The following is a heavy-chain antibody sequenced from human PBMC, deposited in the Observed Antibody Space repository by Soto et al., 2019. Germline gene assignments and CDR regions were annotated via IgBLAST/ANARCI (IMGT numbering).Heavy chain of an antibody. J-gene: IGHJ4*02. CDR3: ARRDSSSWSLTY. Sequence: EVQLVESGGGLVQRGGSLRLSCAASGFPFISYSMNWVGQAPGKGLEWVSYISESSNTIYYADSVKGRFTISRDNAQNSLFLQMNTLKDEDTAVYYCARRDSSSWSLTYWGQGTLVTVSS. CDR1: GFPFISYS. CDR2: ISESSNTI. V-gene: IGHV3-48*02. D-gene: IGHD6-13*01.